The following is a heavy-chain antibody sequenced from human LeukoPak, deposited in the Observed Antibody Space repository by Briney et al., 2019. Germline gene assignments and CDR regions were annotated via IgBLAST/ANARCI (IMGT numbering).Heavy chain of an antibody. CDR1: CASVTVSY. CDR2: ISLSGST. J-gene: IGHJ2*01. Sequence: SDTLSLTCTLSCASVTVSYWTWARQPAGEGREWIGRISLSGSTDYNPSLQGRVTMSEDTPKKHFFLTLRSVNPADTAKYYCVRSLGPGPGWSFDVWGRGTMMTVAS. CDR3: VRSLGPGPGWSFDV. V-gene: IGHV4-4*07. D-gene: IGHD3-16*01.